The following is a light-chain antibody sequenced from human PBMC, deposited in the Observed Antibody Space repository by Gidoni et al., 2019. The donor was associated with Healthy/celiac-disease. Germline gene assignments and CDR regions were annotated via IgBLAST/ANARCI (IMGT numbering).Light chain of an antibody. CDR1: QSVSSY. V-gene: IGKV3-11*01. Sequence: EIVLTQSPATLSLSPGERATLSCRASQSVSSYLAWYQQRPGQAPRLLIYDASNRATGIPARFSGSGSGTDFTLTISSLEPEAFAVYYCQQRSNWSWTFGQGTKVEIK. J-gene: IGKJ1*01. CDR2: DAS. CDR3: QQRSNWSWT.